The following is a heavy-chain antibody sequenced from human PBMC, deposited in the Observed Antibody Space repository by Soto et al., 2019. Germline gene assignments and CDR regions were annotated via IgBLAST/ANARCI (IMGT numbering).Heavy chain of an antibody. CDR1: GFTFGSYA. Sequence: GGSLRLSCAGSGFTFGSYAMSWVRQAPGKGLEWVSGFSGSGGRTYYADSVKGRFSISRDNSKNTLYLQLNSLRAEDTAVYYCARDWGGLGYWGQGTLVTVSS. D-gene: IGHD3-10*01. V-gene: IGHV3-23*01. CDR2: FSGSGGRT. CDR3: ARDWGGLGY. J-gene: IGHJ4*02.